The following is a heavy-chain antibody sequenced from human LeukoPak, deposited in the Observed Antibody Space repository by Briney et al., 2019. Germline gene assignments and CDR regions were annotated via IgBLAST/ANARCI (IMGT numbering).Heavy chain of an antibody. J-gene: IGHJ5*02. CDR2: FDPEDGET. D-gene: IGHD2-2*01. CDR3: ARHSEKYQLLDWFDP. CDR1: GYTLTELS. Sequence: GASVKVSCKVSGYTLTELSVHWVRQAPGKGLEWMGTFDPEDGETIYAQKFQGRVTMTEDTSTDTAYMELSSLRSEDAAVYYCARHSEKYQLLDWFDPWGQGTLVTVSS. V-gene: IGHV1-24*01.